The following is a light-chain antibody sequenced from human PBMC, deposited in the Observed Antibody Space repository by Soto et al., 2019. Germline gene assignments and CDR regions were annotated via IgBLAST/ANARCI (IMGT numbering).Light chain of an antibody. CDR2: AAS. CDR3: HQYDTSPRT. Sequence: EIVLTQSPGTLSLSPGERATLSCTASQSLSSGYLAWYQQKPGQAPTILIYAASSRATGIPDRFSGSGSGTDFSLTISRLEPEDFAVYYCHQYDTSPRTFGQGTKVEI. J-gene: IGKJ1*01. V-gene: IGKV3-20*01. CDR1: QSLSSGY.